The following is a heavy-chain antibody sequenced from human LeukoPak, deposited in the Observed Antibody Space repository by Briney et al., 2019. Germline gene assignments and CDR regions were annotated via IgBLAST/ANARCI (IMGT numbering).Heavy chain of an antibody. D-gene: IGHD4-17*01. Sequence: SQTLSLTCAVYGGSFSGYYWSWIRQPPGKGLEWIGEINHSGSTNYNPSLKGRVTISVDTSKNQFSLKLSSVTAADTAVYYCARGLSRMTTVTRWGQGTLVTVSS. CDR1: GGSFSGYY. V-gene: IGHV4-34*01. CDR3: ARGLSRMTTVTR. CDR2: INHSGST. J-gene: IGHJ4*02.